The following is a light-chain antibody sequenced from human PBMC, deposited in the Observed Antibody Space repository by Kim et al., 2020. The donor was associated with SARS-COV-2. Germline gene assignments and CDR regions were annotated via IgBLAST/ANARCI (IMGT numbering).Light chain of an antibody. CDR1: SSDIDAYNY. J-gene: IGLJ3*02. V-gene: IGLV2-14*03. CDR3: YSYTTRV. Sequence: GSPGQSITISCTGSSSDIDAYNYVSWYQQHPGKAPKLMIHNVTKRPSGVSDRFSGSKSGNTASLTISGLQAEDEANYYCYSYTTRVFGGGTQLTVL. CDR2: NVT.